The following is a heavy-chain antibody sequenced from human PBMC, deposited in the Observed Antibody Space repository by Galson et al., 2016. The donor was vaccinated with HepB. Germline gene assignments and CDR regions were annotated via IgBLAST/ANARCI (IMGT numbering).Heavy chain of an antibody. D-gene: IGHD2/OR15-2a*01. CDR3: ATAPANILHV. CDR2: INPNNGVT. J-gene: IGHJ6*02. V-gene: IGHV1-2*04. Sequence: SVKVSCKASEYTFTGYYIHWVRQAPGQGLEWMGWINPNNGVTNYAQNFQGWVTMTGDTSISTAYMELSRLKSDDTAVYYCATAPANILHVWGQGTTVTVSS. CDR1: EYTFTGYY.